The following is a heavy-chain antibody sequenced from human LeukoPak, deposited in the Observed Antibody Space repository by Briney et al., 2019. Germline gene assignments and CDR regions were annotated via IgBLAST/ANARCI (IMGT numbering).Heavy chain of an antibody. CDR3: ARDRDSIAAGFDY. CDR2: ISGSSIYI. Sequence: GGSLRLSCAASGFTFSSYSMNWVRQAPGKGLEWVSSISGSSIYIYYADSVKGRFTISRDNANKSLYLQMNSLRAEDTAVYYCARDRDSIAAGFDYWGQGTLVTASS. J-gene: IGHJ4*02. D-gene: IGHD6-13*01. CDR1: GFTFSSYS. V-gene: IGHV3-21*01.